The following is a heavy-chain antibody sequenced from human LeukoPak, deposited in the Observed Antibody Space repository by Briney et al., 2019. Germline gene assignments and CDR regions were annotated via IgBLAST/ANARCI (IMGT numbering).Heavy chain of an antibody. J-gene: IGHJ4*02. CDR3: AREGGFGELSFDY. CDR2: INPNSGGT. V-gene: IGHV1-2*06. D-gene: IGHD3-10*01. CDR1: GYTFTGYY. Sequence: ASVKVSCKASGYTFTGYYMHWVRQAPGQGLEWMGQINPNSGGTNYAQKFQGRVTMTRDTSISTAYMERSGLRSEDTAVYYCAREGGFGELSFDYWGQGTLVTVSS.